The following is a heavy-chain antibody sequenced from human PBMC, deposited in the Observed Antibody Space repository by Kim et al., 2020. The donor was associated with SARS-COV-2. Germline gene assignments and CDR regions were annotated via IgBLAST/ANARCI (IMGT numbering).Heavy chain of an antibody. CDR2: IIPIFGTA. CDR1: GGTFSSYA. Sequence: SVKVSCKASGGTFSSYAISWVRQAPGQGLEWMGGIIPIFGTANYAQKFQGRVTITADESTSTAYMELSSLRSEDTAVYYCARVSEELGYCSGGSCYGAFDIWGQGTMVTVSS. J-gene: IGHJ3*02. V-gene: IGHV1-69*13. CDR3: ARVSEELGYCSGGSCYGAFDI. D-gene: IGHD2-15*01.